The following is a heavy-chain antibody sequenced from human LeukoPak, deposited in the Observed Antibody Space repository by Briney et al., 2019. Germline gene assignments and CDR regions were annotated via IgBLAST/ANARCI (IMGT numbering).Heavy chain of an antibody. J-gene: IGHJ4*02. V-gene: IGHV3-7*01. CDR3: ARDGHSGSYKDPDY. Sequence: GGSLRLSCAASGFTFSSYWMTWVRQAPGKGLEWVANIKQDGSEIYYVVSVKGRFTISRDNAKNFLYLQMNSLRAEDTAVYYCARDGHSGSYKDPDYWGQGTLVTVSS. CDR1: GFTFSSYW. D-gene: IGHD1-26*01. CDR2: IKQDGSEI.